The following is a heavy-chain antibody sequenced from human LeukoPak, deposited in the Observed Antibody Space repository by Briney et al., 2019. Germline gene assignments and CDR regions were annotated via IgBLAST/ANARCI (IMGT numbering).Heavy chain of an antibody. CDR3: AKVQYAGDSQRPGHY. J-gene: IGHJ4*02. Sequence: GGSLRLSCAASGFTFSSYGMHWVRLAPGKGLGWVAFIHYDGSNKYYADSVKGRFTITRDNSKNTLYLQMNSLRAEDTAVYHCAKVQYAGDSQRPGHYWGQGTLVTVSS. D-gene: IGHD4-23*01. V-gene: IGHV3-30*02. CDR1: GFTFSSYG. CDR2: IHYDGSNK.